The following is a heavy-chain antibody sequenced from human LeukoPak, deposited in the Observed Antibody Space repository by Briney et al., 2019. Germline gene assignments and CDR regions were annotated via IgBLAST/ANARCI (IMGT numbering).Heavy chain of an antibody. J-gene: IGHJ1*01. CDR2: ISSSSSYI. V-gene: IGHV3-21*01. CDR3: ARAVPLGYCSGGSCYPE. D-gene: IGHD2-15*01. CDR1: GFTFSSYS. Sequence: GGSLRLSCAASGFTFSSYSMNWVRQAPGKGLEWVSSISSSSSYIYYADSVKGRFTISRDNAKNSLYLQMNSLRAEDTAMYYCARAVPLGYCSGGSCYPEWGQGTLVTVSS.